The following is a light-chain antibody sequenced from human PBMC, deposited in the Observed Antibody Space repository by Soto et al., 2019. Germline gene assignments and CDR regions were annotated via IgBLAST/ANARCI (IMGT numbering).Light chain of an antibody. CDR1: SSDVGSYNL. Sequence: QSVLTQPASESGSPGQSITISCTGTSSDVGSYNLVSWYQQHPGKAPKLMIYEGSKRPSGVSNRFSGSKSGNTASLTISGLQAEDEADYYCCSYAGSSTYVVFGGGTKVTVL. CDR2: EGS. V-gene: IGLV2-23*01. J-gene: IGLJ2*01. CDR3: CSYAGSSTYVV.